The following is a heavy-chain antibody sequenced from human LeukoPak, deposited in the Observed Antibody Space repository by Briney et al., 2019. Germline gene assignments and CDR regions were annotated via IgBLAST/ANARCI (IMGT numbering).Heavy chain of an antibody. CDR2: IYYSGST. D-gene: IGHD5-18*01. Sequence: SETLSLTCTVSGGSISSYYWSWIRQHPGKGLEWIGYIYYSGSTNYTPSLKSRVTISVDTSKNQFSLKLSSVTAADTAVYYCARGYGTPYYFDYWGQGTLVTVSS. CDR1: GGSISSYY. J-gene: IGHJ4*02. V-gene: IGHV4-59*08. CDR3: ARGYGTPYYFDY.